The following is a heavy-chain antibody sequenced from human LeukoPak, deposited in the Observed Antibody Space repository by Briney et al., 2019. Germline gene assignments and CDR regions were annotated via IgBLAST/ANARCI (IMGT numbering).Heavy chain of an antibody. Sequence: GGSLRLSCAASGFTFSSCGMHWVRQAPGKGLEWVASIRYDGNNKNYADSVKGRFTISRDNSKSTLYLQMNSLRAEDTAVYYCAKRFSSGWDLDYWGQGTLVTVSS. CDR3: AKRFSSGWDLDY. D-gene: IGHD6-19*01. V-gene: IGHV3-30*02. J-gene: IGHJ4*02. CDR1: GFTFSSCG. CDR2: IRYDGNNK.